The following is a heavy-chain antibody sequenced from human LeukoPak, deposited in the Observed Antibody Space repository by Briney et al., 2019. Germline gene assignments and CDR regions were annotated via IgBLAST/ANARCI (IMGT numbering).Heavy chain of an antibody. CDR1: GFTFSGSP. D-gene: IGHD6-19*01. V-gene: IGHV3-73*01. CDR2: IRTTISDYAT. CDR3: SRGGAVTGPPNWLDP. J-gene: IGHJ5*02. Sequence: GGSLRLSCAASGFTFSGSPIHWVRQASGKGLEWIGRIRTTISDYATAYAASVNGRLTISRDDSKNKAYLQMERLKIEDTAVYYCSRGGAVTGPPNWLDPWGQGTLVTVSP.